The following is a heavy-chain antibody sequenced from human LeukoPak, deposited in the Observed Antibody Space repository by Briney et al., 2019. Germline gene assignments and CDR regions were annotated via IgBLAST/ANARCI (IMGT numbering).Heavy chain of an antibody. CDR1: GGSISSYY. V-gene: IGHV4-4*07. J-gene: IGHJ4*02. CDR2: IYTSGST. D-gene: IGHD6-19*01. CDR3: ARGVDSSGWYVRLDY. Sequence: SSETLSLTCTVSGGSISSYYWSWIRQPAGKGLEWIGRIYTSGSTNYNPSLKSRVTMSADTSKNQFSLKLSSVTAADTAVYYCARGVDSSGWYVRLDYWGQGTLGTVSS.